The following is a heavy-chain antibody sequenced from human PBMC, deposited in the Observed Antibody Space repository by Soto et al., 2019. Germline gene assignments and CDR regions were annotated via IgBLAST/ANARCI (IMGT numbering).Heavy chain of an antibody. CDR1: GGTFSSYA. V-gene: IGHV1-69*13. CDR3: ARDNEGRSGYSYLQAHYYYFYVMDV. Sequence: GASVKVSCKASGGTFSSYAISWVRQAPGQGLEWMGGIIPIFGTANYAQKFQGRVTITADESTSTAYMELSSLRSEDTAVYYCARDNEGRSGYSYLQAHYYYFYVMDVSPQGTTDTGSS. J-gene: IGHJ6*02. CDR2: IIPIFGTA. D-gene: IGHD5-18*01.